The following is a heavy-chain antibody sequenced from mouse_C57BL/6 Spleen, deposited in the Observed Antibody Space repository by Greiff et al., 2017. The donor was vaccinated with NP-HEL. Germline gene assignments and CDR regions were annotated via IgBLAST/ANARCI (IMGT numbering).Heavy chain of an antibody. Sequence: EVQLQQSGPELVKPGASVKIPCKASGYTFTDYNMDWVKQSHGKSLEWIGDINPNNGGTIYNQKFKGTATLTVDKSSSTAYMELRSLTSEYTAVYYCARTSITTVVADYWGQGTTLTVSS. CDR1: GYTFTDYN. CDR3: ARTSITTVVADY. J-gene: IGHJ2*01. CDR2: INPNNGGT. V-gene: IGHV1-18*01. D-gene: IGHD1-1*01.